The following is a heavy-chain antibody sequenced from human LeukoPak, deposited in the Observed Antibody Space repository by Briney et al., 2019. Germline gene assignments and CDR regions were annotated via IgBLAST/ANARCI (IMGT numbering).Heavy chain of an antibody. Sequence: SVKVSCKASGGTFSSYAISWVRQAPGQGLEWMGRIIPIFGTANYAQKLQGRVTITTDESTSTAYMELSSLRSEDTAVYYCARDRVDTAMDGYYYYYMDVWGKGTTVTVSS. J-gene: IGHJ6*03. D-gene: IGHD5-18*01. V-gene: IGHV1-69*05. CDR1: GGTFSSYA. CDR2: IIPIFGTA. CDR3: ARDRVDTAMDGYYYYYMDV.